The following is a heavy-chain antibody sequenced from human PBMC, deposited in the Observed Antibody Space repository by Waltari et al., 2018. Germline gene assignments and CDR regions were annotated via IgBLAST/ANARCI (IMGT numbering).Heavy chain of an antibody. D-gene: IGHD6-19*01. Sequence: QVQLQESGPGLVKPSETLSLTCAVSGYSISSGYYWGWIRQPPGKGLEWIGSIYHSGSTYYNPSLKSRVTISVDTSKNQFSLKLSSVTAADTAVYYCARKYSSDLHFDYWGQGTLVTVSA. CDR1: GYSISSGYY. CDR3: ARKYSSDLHFDY. V-gene: IGHV4-38-2*01. CDR2: IYHSGST. J-gene: IGHJ4*02.